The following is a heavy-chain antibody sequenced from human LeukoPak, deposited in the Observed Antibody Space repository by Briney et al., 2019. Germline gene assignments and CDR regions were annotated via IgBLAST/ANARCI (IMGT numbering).Heavy chain of an antibody. J-gene: IGHJ3*02. CDR1: GGSISSSSYY. D-gene: IGHD1-7*01. V-gene: IGHV4-39*07. CDR3: AREKALYNWNYRRTPSDAFDI. CDR2: IYYSGST. Sequence: PSETLSLTCTVSGGSISSSSYYWGWIRQPPGKGLEWIGSIYYSGSTYYNPSLKSRVTISVDTSKNQFSLKLSSVTAADTAVYYCAREKALYNWNYRRTPSDAFDIWGQGTMVTVSS.